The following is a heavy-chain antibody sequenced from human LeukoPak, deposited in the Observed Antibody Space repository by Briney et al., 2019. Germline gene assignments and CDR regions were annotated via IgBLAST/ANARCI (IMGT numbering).Heavy chain of an antibody. V-gene: IGHV4-34*01. D-gene: IGHD6-13*01. Sequence: SETLSLTCAVYGGSFSGYYWSWIRQPPGKGLEWIGEINHSGSTNYNPSLKSRVTISVDTSKNQFSLKLSSVIAADTAVYYCAGAGRYSGSGYIYGGQGTLVTVSS. J-gene: IGHJ4*02. CDR2: INHSGST. CDR1: GGSFSGYY. CDR3: AGAGRYSGSGYIY.